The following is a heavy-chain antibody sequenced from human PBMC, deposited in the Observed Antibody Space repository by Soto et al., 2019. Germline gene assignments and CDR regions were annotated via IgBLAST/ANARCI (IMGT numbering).Heavy chain of an antibody. Sequence: EVQLLESGGGLVQPGGSLRLSCAASGFTFTSYAMSWVRQAPGKGLEWVSGISGSGGSTSYADSVKGRFTISRDNSKTTIYLQVNSLRAEDTAVYYCAKESGAGTSYWYFDLWGRGTLVAVSS. CDR3: AKESGAGTSYWYFDL. CDR2: ISGSGGST. CDR1: GFTFTSYA. V-gene: IGHV3-23*01. J-gene: IGHJ2*01. D-gene: IGHD1-1*01.